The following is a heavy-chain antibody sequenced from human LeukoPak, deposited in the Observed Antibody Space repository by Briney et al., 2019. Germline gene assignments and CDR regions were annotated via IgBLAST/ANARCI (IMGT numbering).Heavy chain of an antibody. CDR2: INHSGST. V-gene: IGHV4-34*01. J-gene: IGHJ4*02. CDR3: ARSPHGYSSSRYFDY. Sequence: SETLSLTCAVYGGSFSGYYWSWIRQPPGKGLEWIGEINHSGSTNYNPSLKSRVTISVDTSKNQFSLKLSSVTAADTAVYYCARSPHGYSSSRYFDYWGQGTLVTVSS. D-gene: IGHD6-13*01. CDR1: GGSFSGYY.